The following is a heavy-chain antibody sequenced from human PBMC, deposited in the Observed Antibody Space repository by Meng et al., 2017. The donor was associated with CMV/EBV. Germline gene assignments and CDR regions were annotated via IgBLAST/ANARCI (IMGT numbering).Heavy chain of an antibody. D-gene: IGHD2-15*01. V-gene: IGHV3-74*01. CDR2: INSDGSST. J-gene: IGHJ6*02. Sequence: GESLKISCAASGFTFSSYWMHWVRQAPGKGLVWVSRINSDGSSTSYADSVKGRFTISRDNAKNTLYLQMNSLRAEDTAVYYCARVPGPWVVDVWGQGTTVTVSS. CDR1: GFTFSSYW. CDR3: ARVPGPWVVDV.